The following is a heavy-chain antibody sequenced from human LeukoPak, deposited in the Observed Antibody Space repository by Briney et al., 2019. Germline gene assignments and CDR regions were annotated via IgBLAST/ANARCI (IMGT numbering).Heavy chain of an antibody. CDR2: ISSRSSHI. V-gene: IGHV3-21*01. CDR1: GFTFSSYS. J-gene: IGHJ4*02. D-gene: IGHD4-17*01. CDR3: ASSPRYGDYDY. Sequence: RPGGSLRLSCAAFGFTFSSYSMNWVRQAPGKGLEWVSSISSRSSHIYYADSVKGRFTISRDNAKNSLYLQMNSLRAEDTAVYYCASSPRYGDYDYWGQGTLVTVSS.